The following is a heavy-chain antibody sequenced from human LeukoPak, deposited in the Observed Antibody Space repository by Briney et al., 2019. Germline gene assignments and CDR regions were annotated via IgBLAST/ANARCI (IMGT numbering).Heavy chain of an antibody. D-gene: IGHD3-3*01. V-gene: IGHV4-34*01. CDR1: GGSFSGYY. CDR3: ARGPVLRFLEWLSKLGWFDP. J-gene: IGHJ5*02. Sequence: SETLSLTCAVYGGSFSGYYWSWIRQPPGKGLEWMGEINHSGSTNYNPSLKSRVTISVDTSKNQFSLKLSSVTAADTAVYYCARGPVLRFLEWLSKLGWFDPWGQGTLVTVSS. CDR2: INHSGST.